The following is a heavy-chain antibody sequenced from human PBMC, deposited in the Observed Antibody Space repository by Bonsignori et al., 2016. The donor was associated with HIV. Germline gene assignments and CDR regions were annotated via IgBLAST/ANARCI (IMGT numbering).Heavy chain of an antibody. J-gene: IGHJ4*02. V-gene: IGHV3-30-3*01. Sequence: GGSLRLSCAASGFTFSSYAMHWVRQAPGKGLEWVAVISYDGSNKYYADSVKGRFTISRDNSKNTLYLQMNSLRAEDTAVYYCARSGRYCTNGVCLSGGYFDYWGQGTLVTVSS. CDR2: ISYDGSNK. CDR3: ARSGRYCTNGVCLSGGYFDY. D-gene: IGHD2-8*01. CDR1: GFTFSSYA.